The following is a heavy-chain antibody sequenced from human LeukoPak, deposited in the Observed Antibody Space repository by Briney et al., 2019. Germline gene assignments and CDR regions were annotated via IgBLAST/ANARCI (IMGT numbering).Heavy chain of an antibody. J-gene: IGHJ4*02. CDR1: GFTFSSSA. Sequence: GGSLRLSCAASGFTFSSSAMNWVRQAPGKGLEWVSYISSSSSTIYYADSVKGRFTISRDNAKNSLYLQMNSLRAEDTAVYYCAHIARYRGNDYWGQGTLVTVSS. CDR2: ISSSSSTI. D-gene: IGHD3-16*02. V-gene: IGHV3-48*01. CDR3: AHIARYRGNDY.